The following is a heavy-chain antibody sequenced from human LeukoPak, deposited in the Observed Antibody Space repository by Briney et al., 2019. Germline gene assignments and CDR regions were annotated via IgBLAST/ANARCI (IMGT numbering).Heavy chain of an antibody. CDR2: IYPDDSDT. CDR1: EYSFPNYC. CDR3: ARRVVNNRNWYFDL. D-gene: IGHD4-23*01. J-gene: IGHJ2*01. V-gene: IGHV5-51*01. Sequence: GESLKISCKHSEYSFPNYCIGWARQMPGKGLEWMGIIYPDDSDTRYSPSFQGQVTISADKSINTAYLQWSSLKASDTAMYYCARRVVNNRNWYFDLWGRGTLVTVSS.